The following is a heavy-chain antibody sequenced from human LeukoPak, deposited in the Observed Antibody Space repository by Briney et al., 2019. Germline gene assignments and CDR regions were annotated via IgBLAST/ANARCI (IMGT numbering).Heavy chain of an antibody. CDR3: AKDDYVWGSYRDGLFDY. J-gene: IGHJ4*02. CDR1: GFTFDDYA. D-gene: IGHD3-16*02. Sequence: PGRSLRLFCAASGFTFDDYAMHWVRQAPGKGLEWVSGISWNSGSIGYADSVKGRFTISRDNAKNSLYLQMNSLRAEDTALYYCAKDDYVWGSYRDGLFDYWGQGTLVTVSS. CDR2: ISWNSGSI. V-gene: IGHV3-9*01.